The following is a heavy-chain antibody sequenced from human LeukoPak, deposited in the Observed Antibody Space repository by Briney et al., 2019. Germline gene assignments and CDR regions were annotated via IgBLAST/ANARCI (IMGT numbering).Heavy chain of an antibody. D-gene: IGHD3-22*01. CDR1: GFTFSTYS. CDR3: ARDAHSPYYDSSGYPIPHYYYYGMDV. CDR2: ISYDGSNK. V-gene: IGHV3-30*03. J-gene: IGHJ6*02. Sequence: YPGGSLRLSCAASGFTFSTYSMNWVRQAPGKGLEWVAVISYDGSNKYYADSVKGRFTISRDNSKNTLYLQMNSLRAEDTAVYYCARDAHSPYYDSSGYPIPHYYYYGMDVWGQGTTVTVSS.